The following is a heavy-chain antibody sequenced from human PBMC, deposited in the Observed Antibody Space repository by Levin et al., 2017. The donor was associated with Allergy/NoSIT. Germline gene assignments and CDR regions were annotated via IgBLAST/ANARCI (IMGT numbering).Heavy chain of an antibody. V-gene: IGHV3-11*01. CDR1: GFTFSDYY. CDR2: ISSSGSTI. Sequence: PGGSLRLSCAASGFTFSDYYMSWIRQAPGKGLEWVSYISSSGSTIYYADSVKGRFTISRDNAKNSLYLQMNSLRAEDTAVYYCARDPFPYYDFWSGYTPFYYYYGMDVWGQGTTVTVSS. CDR3: ARDPFPYYDFWSGYTPFYYYYGMDV. D-gene: IGHD3-3*01. J-gene: IGHJ6*02.